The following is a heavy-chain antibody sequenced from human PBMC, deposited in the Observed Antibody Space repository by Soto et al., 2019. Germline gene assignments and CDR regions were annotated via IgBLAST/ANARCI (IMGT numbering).Heavy chain of an antibody. CDR1: GGSISSGGYY. V-gene: IGHV4-31*03. CDR2: IYYSGST. D-gene: IGHD1-1*01. Sequence: SETLSLTCTVSGGSISSGGYYWSWIRQHPGKGLEWIGYIYYSGSTYYNPSLKSRVTISVDTSKNQFSLKLSSVTAADTAVYYCARAPVQLYDAFDIWGQGTMVT. CDR3: ARAPVQLYDAFDI. J-gene: IGHJ3*02.